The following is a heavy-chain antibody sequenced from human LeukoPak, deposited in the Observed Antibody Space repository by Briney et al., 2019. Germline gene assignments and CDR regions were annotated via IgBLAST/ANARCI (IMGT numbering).Heavy chain of an antibody. J-gene: IGHJ4*02. V-gene: IGHV4-59*01. CDR3: ARSSQMYSSSWYEGPSPSYYFDY. CDR2: IYYSGST. CDR1: GGSISSYY. D-gene: IGHD6-13*01. Sequence: SETLSLNCTVSGGSISSYYWSWIRQPPGKGLEWIGYIYYSGSTNYNPSLKSRVTISVDTSKNQFSLKLSSVTAADTAVYYCARSSQMYSSSWYEGPSPSYYFDYWGQGTPVTVSS.